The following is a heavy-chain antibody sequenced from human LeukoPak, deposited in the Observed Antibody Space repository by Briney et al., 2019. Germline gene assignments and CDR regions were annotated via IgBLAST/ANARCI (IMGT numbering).Heavy chain of an antibody. CDR2: TSGSGDNT. V-gene: IGHV3-23*01. J-gene: IGHJ4*02. CDR1: GFTFSSYA. D-gene: IGHD7-27*01. CDR3: AGSLGPLTEY. Sequence: GGSLRLSCAASGFTFSSYAMSWVRQAPGKGLEWVSSTSGSGDNTYYADSVKGRFTISRDNSKNTLYLLMNSLRAEDTAVYYCAGSLGPLTEYWGQGTLVTVSS.